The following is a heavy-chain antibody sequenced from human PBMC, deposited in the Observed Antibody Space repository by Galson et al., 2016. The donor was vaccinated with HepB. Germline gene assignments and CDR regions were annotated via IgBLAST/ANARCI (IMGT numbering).Heavy chain of an antibody. J-gene: IGHJ4*02. CDR2: IDSDGHSP. CDR1: GFIFGNYW. CDR3: VRLTKMGLRRSFDY. Sequence: SLRLSCAASGFIFGNYWMHWVSRIDSDGHSPNYADSVKGRFIISRDNAKNTLYLQMNSLRAEDTAMYYCVRLTKMGLRRSFDYWGRGTLVTVSS. V-gene: IGHV3-74*01. D-gene: IGHD5-24*01.